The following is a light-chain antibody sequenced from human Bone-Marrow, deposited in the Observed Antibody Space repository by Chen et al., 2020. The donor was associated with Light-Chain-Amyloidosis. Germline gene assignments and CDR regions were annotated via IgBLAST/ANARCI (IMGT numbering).Light chain of an antibody. J-gene: IGLJ3*02. CDR2: SKN. CDR3: ALYVGRGIWL. V-gene: IGLV8-61*01. CDR1: SASVSTYYS. Sequence: QTVVTQEPSFSVSPGGTVTLTCGLNSASVSTYYSPSWYQQTPGQAPRTLIYSKNTRSSGVPERFSGSILENKAALTITVAQADDECDYYCALYVGRGIWLFGGGTRLTVL.